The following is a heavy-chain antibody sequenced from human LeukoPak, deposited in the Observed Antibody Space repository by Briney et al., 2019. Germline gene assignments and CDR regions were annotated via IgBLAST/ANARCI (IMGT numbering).Heavy chain of an antibody. CDR1: GFTFDDYA. D-gene: IGHD5-12*01. V-gene: IGHV3-43D*04. J-gene: IGHJ6*03. CDR3: AKDRRDIVATFYMDV. CDR2: ISWDGGST. Sequence: GGSLRLSCAASGFTFDDYAMHWVRQAPGKGLEWVSLISWDGGSTYYADSVKGRFTISRDNSKNSLYLQMNSLRAEDTALYYCAKDRRDIVATFYMDVWGKGTTVTVSS.